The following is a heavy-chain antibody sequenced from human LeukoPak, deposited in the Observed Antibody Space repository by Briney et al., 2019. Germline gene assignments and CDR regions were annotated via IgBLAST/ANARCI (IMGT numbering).Heavy chain of an antibody. Sequence: GASVKVSCKASGYTFTGYYMHWVRQAPGQGLEWMGWINPNSGGTNYAQKFQGWVTMTRDTSISTAYMELSRLRSDDTAVYYCARAVRRSSWYGGRYNWFDPWGQGTLVTVSS. CDR2: INPNSGGT. J-gene: IGHJ5*02. D-gene: IGHD6-13*01. V-gene: IGHV1-2*04. CDR1: GYTFTGYY. CDR3: ARAVRRSSWYGGRYNWFDP.